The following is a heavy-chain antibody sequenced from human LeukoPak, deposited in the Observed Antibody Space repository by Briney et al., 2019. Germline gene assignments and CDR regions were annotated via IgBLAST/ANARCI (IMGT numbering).Heavy chain of an antibody. D-gene: IGHD3-22*01. J-gene: IGHJ3*02. CDR1: GFTFSSYA. CDR3: AKDREIVVATDAFDI. V-gene: IGHV3-23*01. CDR2: ISGSGGST. Sequence: GGSLRLSCAASGFTFSSYAMSWVRQAPGKGLEWVSAISGSGGSTYYADSVKGRFTITRDNSKNTLYLQMNSLRAEDTAVYYCAKDREIVVATDAFDIWGQGTMVTVSS.